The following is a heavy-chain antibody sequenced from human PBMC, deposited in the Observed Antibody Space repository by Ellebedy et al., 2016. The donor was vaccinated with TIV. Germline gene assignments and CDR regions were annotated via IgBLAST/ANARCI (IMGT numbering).Heavy chain of an antibody. J-gene: IGHJ4*02. CDR3: ARDLSMRRITMVRGVIGY. Sequence: ASVKVSCKASEYTFTGYYMHWVRQAPGQGLEWMGIINPSGGSTSYAQKLQGRVTMTRDTSTSTVYMELSSLRSEDTAVYYCARDLSMRRITMVRGVIGYWGQGTLVTVSS. V-gene: IGHV1-46*04. D-gene: IGHD3-10*01. CDR1: EYTFTGYY. CDR2: INPSGGST.